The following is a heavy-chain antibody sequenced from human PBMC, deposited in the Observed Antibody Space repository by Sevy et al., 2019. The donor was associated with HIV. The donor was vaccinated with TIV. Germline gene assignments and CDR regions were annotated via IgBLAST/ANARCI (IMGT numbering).Heavy chain of an antibody. J-gene: IGHJ2*01. V-gene: IGHV4-59*08. CDR2: IYYSGST. Sequence: SETLSLTCTVSGGSISSYYWSWIRQPPGKGLEWIGYIYYSGSTNYNPSLKSRVTISVDTSKNQFSLKLSSVTAADTAVYYCARYGDYAYWHFDLWGRGTLVTVSS. CDR1: GGSISSYY. CDR3: ARYGDYAYWHFDL. D-gene: IGHD4-17*01.